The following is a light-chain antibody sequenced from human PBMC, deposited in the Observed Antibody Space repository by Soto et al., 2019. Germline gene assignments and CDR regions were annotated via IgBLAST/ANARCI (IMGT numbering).Light chain of an antibody. CDR2: GAS. V-gene: IGKV3-15*01. J-gene: IGKJ4*01. Sequence: ERALTQSPVTLSLSPGGRAALCCRASQSVSSNFAWYQQRPGQAPRLLIYGASTRASGVPDRFSGSGSGTEFILTISSLQSEDSAVYYCQQYDVWPALTFGGGTKVDIK. CDR3: QQYDVWPALT. CDR1: QSVSSN.